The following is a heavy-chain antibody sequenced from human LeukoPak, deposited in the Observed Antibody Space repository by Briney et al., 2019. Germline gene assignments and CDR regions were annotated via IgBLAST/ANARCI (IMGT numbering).Heavy chain of an antibody. J-gene: IGHJ4*02. Sequence: SETLSLTCTVSGGSISSSSYYWGWIRQPPGKGLEWIGSIYYSGSTYYNPSLKSRVTISVDTSKNQFSLKLSSVTAADTAVYYCTRVRARIGSYYFDYWGQGTLVTVSS. CDR1: GGSISSSSYY. D-gene: IGHD6-6*01. V-gene: IGHV4-39*07. CDR3: TRVRARIGSYYFDY. CDR2: IYYSGST.